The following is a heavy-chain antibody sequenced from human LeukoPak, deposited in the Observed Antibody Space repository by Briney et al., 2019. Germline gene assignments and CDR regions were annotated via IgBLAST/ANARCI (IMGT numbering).Heavy chain of an antibody. CDR3: AGLVGRYSSGLYYYYLDY. D-gene: IGHD3-22*01. Sequence: SETLSLTCTVSGDSINSLDLWSWVRQPPGKGLEWIGEMYLSGTTHSNPSVKSRVTTSIDKSKNQFFLNLSSVTAADMAVYYCAGLVGRYSSGLYYYYLDYWGQGTLVTVSS. J-gene: IGHJ4*02. V-gene: IGHV4-4*02. CDR2: MYLSGTT. CDR1: GDSINSLDL.